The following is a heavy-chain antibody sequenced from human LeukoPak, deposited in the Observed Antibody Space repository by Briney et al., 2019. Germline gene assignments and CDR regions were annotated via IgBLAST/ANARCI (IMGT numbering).Heavy chain of an antibody. V-gene: IGHV3-21*01. J-gene: IGHJ3*02. Sequence: GGSLRLSCAASEFTFSSYTMNWVRQAPGKGLEWVSSISSSSSYIYYADSVKGRFTISRDNAKNSLYLQMNSLRAEDTAVYYCARAYSSGSYAFDIWGQGTMVTVSS. CDR3: ARAYSSGSYAFDI. D-gene: IGHD3-22*01. CDR2: ISSSSSYI. CDR1: EFTFSSYT.